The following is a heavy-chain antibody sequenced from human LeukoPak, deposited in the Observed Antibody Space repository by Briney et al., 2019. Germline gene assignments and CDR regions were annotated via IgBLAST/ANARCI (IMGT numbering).Heavy chain of an antibody. CDR3: ARDPMATIL. V-gene: IGHV4-39*07. Sequence: PSETLSLTCTVSGGSISSSTYYWGWIRQPPGKGLEWIGSIFYSGRTYYNPSLKSRVTISVDTSKNQFSLKLSSVTAADTAVYYCARDPMATILWGQGTLVTVSS. CDR1: GGSISSSTYY. CDR2: IFYSGRT. J-gene: IGHJ4*02. D-gene: IGHD5-24*01.